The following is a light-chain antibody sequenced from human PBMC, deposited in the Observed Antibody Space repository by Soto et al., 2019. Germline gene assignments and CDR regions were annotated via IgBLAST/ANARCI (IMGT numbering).Light chain of an antibody. CDR1: QSLGSY. CDR2: DAS. Sequence: ETVLTQCPATLSLSPGETATLSCRASQSLGSYFAWYQQKPGQAPRLRIYDASKKATGIPARFSGSGSQTDFTLTITRLEPEDLAVYYCQQRSNWPTFGGGTKVEIK. CDR3: QQRSNWPT. J-gene: IGKJ4*01. V-gene: IGKV3-11*01.